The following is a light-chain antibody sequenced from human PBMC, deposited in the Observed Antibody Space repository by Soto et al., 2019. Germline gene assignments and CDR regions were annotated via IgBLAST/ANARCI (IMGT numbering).Light chain of an antibody. V-gene: IGKV1-39*01. CDR2: AAS. CDR1: QFIDSY. CDR3: LQANRVPLS. J-gene: IGKJ5*01. Sequence: DIQLTQTPTSLPASLGERVTSCFPASQFIDSYLNWYQQKPGKAPKLLIYAASSLQSGVPPRFSGSGSGTDFTLTISSLQPEDFAIYYCLQANRVPLSFGQGTRLEV.